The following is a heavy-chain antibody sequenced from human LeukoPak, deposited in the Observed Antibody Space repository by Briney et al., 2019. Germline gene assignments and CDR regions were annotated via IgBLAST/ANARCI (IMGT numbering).Heavy chain of an antibody. CDR2: INHSGST. Sequence: SETLSLTCAVYGGSFSGYYWSWIRQPPGKGLEWIGEINHSGSTNYNPSLKSGVTISVDTSKNQFSLKLSSVTAADTAVYYCARQPTDYYDSSGSDYWGQGTLVTVSS. J-gene: IGHJ4*02. CDR3: ARQPTDYYDSSGSDY. D-gene: IGHD3-22*01. V-gene: IGHV4-34*01. CDR1: GGSFSGYY.